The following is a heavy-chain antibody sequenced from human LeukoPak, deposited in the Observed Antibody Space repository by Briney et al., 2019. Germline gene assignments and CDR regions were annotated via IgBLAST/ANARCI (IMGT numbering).Heavy chain of an antibody. CDR1: GFTFSSYA. V-gene: IGHV3-23*01. Sequence: GGSLRLSCAASGFTFSSYAMSWVRQAPGKGLEWVSAISGSGAGTYYVDSVKGRFSISRDNSKNTLYLQMNSLRAEDTAVYYCARCTASCYANAFDVWGQGTLLTVSS. CDR3: ARCTASCYANAFDV. D-gene: IGHD2-2*01. J-gene: IGHJ3*01. CDR2: ISGSGAGT.